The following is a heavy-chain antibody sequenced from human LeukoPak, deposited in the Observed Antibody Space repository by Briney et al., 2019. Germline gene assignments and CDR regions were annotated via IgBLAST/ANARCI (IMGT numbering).Heavy chain of an antibody. J-gene: IGHJ4*02. CDR2: IKQDGSDR. D-gene: IGHD6-25*01. CDR1: EFNFRNYW. Sequence: GGSLRLSCVVSEFNFRNYWMSWVRQAPGKGLEWVVNIKQDGSDRYYVDSVKGRFTISRDNAKNSLYLQMNSLRDEDTAVYYCARDSAAHGGFWGQGTPVTVSS. V-gene: IGHV3-7*03. CDR3: ARDSAAHGGF.